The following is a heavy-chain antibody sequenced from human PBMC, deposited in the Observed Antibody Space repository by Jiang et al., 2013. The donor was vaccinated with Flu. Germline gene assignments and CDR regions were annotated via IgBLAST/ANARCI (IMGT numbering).Heavy chain of an antibody. CDR1: GDSVSSSSAD. CDR2: TYFRSKWYN. V-gene: IGHV6-1*01. CDR3: SRGSISGDNFDC. Sequence: LVKPSQTLSLTCAISGDSVSSSSADWNWIRQSPSRGLEWLGRTYFRSKWYNDYAVSVKSRITINPDTSKNQFSLQLNSVTPEDTAVYYCSRGSISGDNFDCWGQGTLVTVSS. D-gene: IGHD1-20*01. J-gene: IGHJ4*02.